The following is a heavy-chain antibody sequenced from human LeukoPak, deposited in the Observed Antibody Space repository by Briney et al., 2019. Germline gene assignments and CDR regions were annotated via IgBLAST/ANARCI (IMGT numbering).Heavy chain of an antibody. Sequence: GASVKVSCKASGYTFTSYYMHWVRQAPGQGLEWMGWINPNSGGTNYAQKFQGRVTMTRDTSISTAYMELSRLRSDDTAVYYCARIQPRIAAAFDYWGQGTLVTVSS. CDR1: GYTFTSYY. CDR2: INPNSGGT. V-gene: IGHV1-2*02. CDR3: ARIQPRIAAAFDY. D-gene: IGHD6-13*01. J-gene: IGHJ4*02.